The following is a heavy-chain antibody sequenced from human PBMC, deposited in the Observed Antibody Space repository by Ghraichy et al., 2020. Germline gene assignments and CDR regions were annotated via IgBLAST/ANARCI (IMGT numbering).Heavy chain of an antibody. CDR2: ISYDGSNK. V-gene: IGHV3-30*04. CDR3: ASARISGVFDY. D-gene: IGHD5-24*01. CDR1: GFTFSSYA. J-gene: IGHJ4*02. Sequence: GGSLRLSCAASGFTFSSYAMHWVRQAPGKGLEWVAVISYDGSNKYYADSVKGRFTISRDNSKNTLYLQMNSLRAEDTAVYYCASARISGVFDYWGQGTLVTVSS.